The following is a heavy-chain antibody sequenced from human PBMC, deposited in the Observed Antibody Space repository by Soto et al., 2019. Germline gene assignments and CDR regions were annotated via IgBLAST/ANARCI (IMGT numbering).Heavy chain of an antibody. J-gene: IGHJ4*02. Sequence: QITLKESGPPLVKPTQTLTLTCSFSGFSLTSSGVGVGWFRQPPGKALEWLGLIYWNDDDRYRASLHSRLTITKDTSKNQVVLTMTNMDPEDTATYYCAHRPGGIGFRYYFDYWGQGTLVTVSS. D-gene: IGHD2-8*02. CDR3: AHRPGGIGFRYYFDY. CDR2: IYWNDDD. V-gene: IGHV2-5*01. CDR1: GFSLTSSGVG.